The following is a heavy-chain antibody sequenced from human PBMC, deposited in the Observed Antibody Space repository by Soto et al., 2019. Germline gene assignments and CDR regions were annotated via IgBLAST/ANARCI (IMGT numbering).Heavy chain of an antibody. V-gene: IGHV1-2*04. Sequence: ASVKVSCKASGYTFTGYYMHWVRQAPGQGLEWMGWINPNSGGTNYAQKFQGWVTMTRDTSISTAYMELSRLRSDDTAVYYCTGAIPYTIFGVVSPGYYYYGMDVWGQGTTVTVSS. J-gene: IGHJ6*02. D-gene: IGHD3-3*01. CDR1: GYTFTGYY. CDR3: TGAIPYTIFGVVSPGYYYYGMDV. CDR2: INPNSGGT.